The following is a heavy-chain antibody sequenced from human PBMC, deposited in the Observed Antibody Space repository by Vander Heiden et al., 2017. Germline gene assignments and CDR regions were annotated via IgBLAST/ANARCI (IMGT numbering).Heavy chain of an antibody. CDR3: SRGGTGGDSADY. CDR2: INSGSFYI. V-gene: IGHV3-21*01. J-gene: IGHJ4*02. D-gene: IGHD3-16*01. Sequence: EVQLVESGGGLIKPGGSLRLSCAASGFTSSDYSMNWVRRARGRGLEWVSSINSGSFYIYYADSVKGRFTISRDNAKNSLYLQMNSLRVEDTAVYYCSRGGTGGDSADYWGQGTLVTVSS. CDR1: GFTSSDYS.